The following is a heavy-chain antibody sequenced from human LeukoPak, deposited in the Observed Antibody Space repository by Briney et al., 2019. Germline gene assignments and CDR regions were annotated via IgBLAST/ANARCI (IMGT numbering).Heavy chain of an antibody. CDR3: AKGGAAYSYDY. D-gene: IGHD2-21*01. Sequence: GGSLRLSCAASGFTFSDFALRWVRQAPGKGLEWVSGITGNGDNAFYADSVKGRFTTSRDNSKNTLFPQMNSLRAEDTAVYYCAKGGAAYSYDYWGQGTLVIVSS. J-gene: IGHJ4*02. V-gene: IGHV3-23*01. CDR1: GFTFSDFA. CDR2: ITGNGDNA.